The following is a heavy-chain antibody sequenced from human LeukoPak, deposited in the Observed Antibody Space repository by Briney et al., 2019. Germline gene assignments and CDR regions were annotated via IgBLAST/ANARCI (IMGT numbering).Heavy chain of an antibody. Sequence: PGRSLRLSCAASGFTFSSYAMHWVRQAPGKGLEWVAVISYDGSNKYYADSVKGRFTISRDNSKNTLYLQMNSLRAEDTAVYYCARETYSSEIFDYWGQGTLVIVSP. CDR2: ISYDGSNK. D-gene: IGHD3-22*01. CDR3: ARETYSSEIFDY. J-gene: IGHJ4*02. V-gene: IGHV3-30-3*01. CDR1: GFTFSSYA.